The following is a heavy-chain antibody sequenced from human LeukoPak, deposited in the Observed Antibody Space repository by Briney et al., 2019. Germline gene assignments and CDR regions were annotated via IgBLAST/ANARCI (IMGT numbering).Heavy chain of an antibody. D-gene: IGHD3-3*01. J-gene: IGHJ4*02. Sequence: GSLRLSCAASGFTFSSYGMHWVRQAPGKGLEWVAFIRYDGSNKYYADSVKGRFTISRDNSKNTLYLQMNSLRAEDTAVYYCAKVYDFWSGYYFDYWGQGTLVTVSS. CDR2: IRYDGSNK. CDR1: GFTFSSYG. V-gene: IGHV3-30*02. CDR3: AKVYDFWSGYYFDY.